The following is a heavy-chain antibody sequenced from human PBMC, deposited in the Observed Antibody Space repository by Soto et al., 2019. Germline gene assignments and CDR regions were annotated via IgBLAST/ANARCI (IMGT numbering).Heavy chain of an antibody. V-gene: IGHV3-74*01. J-gene: IGHJ4*02. Sequence: EVQLVESGGGLVQPGWSLRLSCAASGFTFSNYWVHWVRQAPGKGLMWVSRINSDGTTINYADSVEGRFTISRDNAKNTRFLQMNSLRDEDTAVYYCARAGWYRFDYWGQGTLVTVSS. CDR2: INSDGTTI. CDR1: GFTFSNYW. D-gene: IGHD6-19*01. CDR3: ARAGWYRFDY.